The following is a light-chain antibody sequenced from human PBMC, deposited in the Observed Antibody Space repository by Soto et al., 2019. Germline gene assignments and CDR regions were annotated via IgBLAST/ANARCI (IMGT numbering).Light chain of an antibody. J-gene: IGKJ4*01. CDR1: QSISDT. Sequence: EIVMTQSPATLSVSPGGRATLSCRASQSISDTLAWYQQKPGQAPRLLIYGASSRATGIPDRFSGSGSGTDFTLTISRLEPEDFAVYYCQQYGSSKLTFGGGTRWIS. CDR2: GAS. CDR3: QQYGSSKLT. V-gene: IGKV3-20*01.